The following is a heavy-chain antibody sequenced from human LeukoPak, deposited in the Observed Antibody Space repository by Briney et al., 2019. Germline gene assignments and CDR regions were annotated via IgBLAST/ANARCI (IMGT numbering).Heavy chain of an antibody. Sequence: GGSLRLSCAASGFTFSNYGMHWVRQAPGKGLEWVAFILYDGSNKYYADSVKGRFTISRDNSKNTLYLQMNSLRAEDTAVYYCARDSRMYSSGWYGDFDYWGQGTLVTVSS. CDR3: ARDSRMYSSGWYGDFDY. J-gene: IGHJ4*02. CDR2: ILYDGSNK. V-gene: IGHV3-30*02. D-gene: IGHD6-19*01. CDR1: GFTFSNYG.